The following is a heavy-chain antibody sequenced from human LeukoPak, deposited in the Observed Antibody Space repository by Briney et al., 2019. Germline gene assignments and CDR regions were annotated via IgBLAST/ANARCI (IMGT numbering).Heavy chain of an antibody. CDR1: GYTFTSYD. Sequence: ASVKVSCKASGYTFTSYDINWVRQATGQGLEWMGWISAYNGNTNYAQKLQGRVTMTTDTSTSTVYLELRSLRSDDTAVYYCARGEEYSGSSPLDYWGQGTLVTVSS. D-gene: IGHD1-26*01. CDR2: ISAYNGNT. V-gene: IGHV1-18*01. J-gene: IGHJ4*02. CDR3: ARGEEYSGSSPLDY.